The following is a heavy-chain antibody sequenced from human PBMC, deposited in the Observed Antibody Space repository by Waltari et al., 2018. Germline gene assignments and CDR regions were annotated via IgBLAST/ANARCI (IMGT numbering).Heavy chain of an antibody. CDR2: ISSSSSTI. Sequence: EVQLVESGGGLVQPGGSLRLSCAASGFTFSSDSMNWVRQAPGKGLEWVSYISSSSSTIYYADSVKGRFTISRDNAKNSLYLQMNSLRAEDTAVYYCAGGFWSGYYNYWGQGTLVTVSS. V-gene: IGHV3-48*04. CDR1: GFTFSSDS. D-gene: IGHD3-3*01. J-gene: IGHJ4*02. CDR3: AGGFWSGYYNY.